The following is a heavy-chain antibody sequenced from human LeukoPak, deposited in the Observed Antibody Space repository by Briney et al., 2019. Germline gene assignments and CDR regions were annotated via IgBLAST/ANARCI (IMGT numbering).Heavy chain of an antibody. V-gene: IGHV4-59*08. D-gene: IGHD3-22*01. CDR2: IYYSGST. CDR1: GGSISTYY. J-gene: IGHJ6*03. CDR3: ARHDRAGYYMDV. Sequence: SETLSLTCTVSGGSISTYYWSWIRQPPGKGLECIGYIYYSGSTNYNPSLKSRVSISVDTSKNQFSLKLTSATAADTAVYYCARHDRAGYYMDVWGKGTTVTVSS.